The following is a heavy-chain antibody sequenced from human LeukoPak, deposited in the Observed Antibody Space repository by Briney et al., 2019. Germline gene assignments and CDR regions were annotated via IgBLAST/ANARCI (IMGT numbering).Heavy chain of an antibody. V-gene: IGHV4-39*07. D-gene: IGHD1-7*01. J-gene: IGHJ6*03. CDR1: GGSISSSSYY. CDR3: ARSNWDSLSYSYMDV. Sequence: SETLSLTCSVSGGSISSSSYYWGWIRQPPGKGLEWIGCIYYSGRTNYSPSLTSRVTISVDTSKNQFSLRLSSVTAADTAIYYCARSNWDSLSYSYMDVWGKGTTVTVSS. CDR2: IYYSGRT.